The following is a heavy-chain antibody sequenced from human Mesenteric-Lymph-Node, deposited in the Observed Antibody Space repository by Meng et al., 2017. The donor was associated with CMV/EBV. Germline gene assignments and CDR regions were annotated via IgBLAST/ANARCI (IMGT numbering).Heavy chain of an antibody. CDR3: ARGYYVGNPQEVTVFDS. CDR1: GGSISSYY. V-gene: IGHV4-59*01. J-gene: IGHJ5*01. Sequence: SETLSLTCTVSGGSISSYYWSWIRQPPGKGLEWIGYIYYSGTTNYNPSLKSRVTISVDTSKNHFSLKLTSVTAADTAVYYCARGYYVGNPQEVTVFDSWGQGTLVTVSS. CDR2: IYYSGTT. D-gene: IGHD4-23*01.